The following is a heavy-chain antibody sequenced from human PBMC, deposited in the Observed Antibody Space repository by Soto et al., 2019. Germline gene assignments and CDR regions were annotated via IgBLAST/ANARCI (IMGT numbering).Heavy chain of an antibody. CDR3: TSSSGYYYYYYYGMDV. V-gene: IGHV3-49*04. Sequence: GGSLRLSCTASGFTFGDYAMSWVRQAPGKGLEWVGFIRSKAYGGTTEYAASVKGRFTISRDDSKSIAYLQMNSLKTEDTAVYYCTSSSGYYYYYYYGMDVWGQGTTVTV. CDR2: IRSKAYGGTT. CDR1: GFTFGDYA. D-gene: IGHD3-22*01. J-gene: IGHJ6*02.